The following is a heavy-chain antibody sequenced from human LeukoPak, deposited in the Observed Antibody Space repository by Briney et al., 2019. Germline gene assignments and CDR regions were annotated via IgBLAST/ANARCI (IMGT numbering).Heavy chain of an antibody. D-gene: IGHD6-13*01. Sequence: ASVKVSCKASGYTFTSYGISWVRQAPGQELEWMGWTSAYNGNTNYAQKLQGRVTMTTDTSTSTVYMELSSLRSEDTAVYYCARENWAAAGFDYWGQGTLVTVSS. CDR3: ARENWAAAGFDY. CDR1: GYTFTSYG. V-gene: IGHV1-18*01. CDR2: TSAYNGNT. J-gene: IGHJ4*02.